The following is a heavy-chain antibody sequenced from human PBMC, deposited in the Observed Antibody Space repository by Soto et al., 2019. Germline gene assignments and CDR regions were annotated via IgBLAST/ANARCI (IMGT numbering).Heavy chain of an antibody. J-gene: IGHJ5*02. D-gene: IGHD3-3*01. CDR3: AREPHAGYYDFWSGYLGVGWFDP. V-gene: IGHV3-30-3*01. Sequence: LRLSCAASGFTFSSYAMHWVRQAPGKGLEWVAVISYDGSNKYYADSVKGRFTISRDNSKNTLYLRMNSLRAEDTAVYYCAREPHAGYYDFWSGYLGVGWFDPLCQGTLVTVSS. CDR2: ISYDGSNK. CDR1: GFTFSSYA.